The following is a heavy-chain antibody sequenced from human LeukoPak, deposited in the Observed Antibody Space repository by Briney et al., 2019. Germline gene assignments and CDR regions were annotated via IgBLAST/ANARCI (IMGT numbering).Heavy chain of an antibody. CDR2: IFYSGSP. CDR1: GGSMNNYY. CDR3: ARERGPAYFGSGSYSEYSYMDV. Sequence: SETLSLTCTVSGGSMNNYYWSWIRQSPGKKLEWIGSIFYSGSPNYSPSLKSRVTMSIDTSKNQFSLRLNSLIAADAAVYYCARERGPAYFGSGSYSEYSYMDVWGKGTPVTVSS. D-gene: IGHD3-10*01. V-gene: IGHV4-59*01. J-gene: IGHJ6*03.